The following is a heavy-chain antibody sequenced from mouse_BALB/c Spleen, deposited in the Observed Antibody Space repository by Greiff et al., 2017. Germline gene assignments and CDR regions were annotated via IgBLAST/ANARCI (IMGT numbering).Heavy chain of an antibody. D-gene: IGHD2-4*01. V-gene: IGHV14-3*02. CDR2: IDPANGNT. Sequence: VQLQQSGAELVKPGASVKLSCTASGFNIKDTYMHWVKQRPEQGLEWIGRIDPANGNTKYDPKFQGKATITADTSSNTAYLQLSSLTSEDTAVYYCALYDYDWYFDVWGAGTTVTVSS. J-gene: IGHJ1*01. CDR1: GFNIKDTY. CDR3: ALYDYDWYFDV.